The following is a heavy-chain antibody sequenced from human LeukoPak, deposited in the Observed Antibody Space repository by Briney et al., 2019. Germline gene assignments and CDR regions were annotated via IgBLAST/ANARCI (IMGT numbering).Heavy chain of an antibody. D-gene: IGHD3-9*01. V-gene: IGHV3-30-3*01. CDR1: GFTFSSYA. Sequence: PGRSLRLSCAASGFTFSSYAMHWVRQAPGKGLEWVAVISYDGSNKYYADSVKGRFTISRDNSKNTLYLQMNSLRAEDTAVYFCARGMDYDILAGPPDYWGQGTLVTVSS. J-gene: IGHJ4*02. CDR2: ISYDGSNK. CDR3: ARGMDYDILAGPPDY.